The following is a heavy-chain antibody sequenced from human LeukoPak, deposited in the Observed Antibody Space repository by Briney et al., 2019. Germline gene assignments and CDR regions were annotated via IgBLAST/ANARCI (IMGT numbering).Heavy chain of an antibody. Sequence: GASVKVSCKASGYTFTGYYIHWVRQAPGQGLEWMGRINPSSGGTNYAQNFQGRVTMTRDTSISTAYMELSRLRSDDTAVYYCARDQDCSGGSCYEYFQHWGQGTPVTVSS. D-gene: IGHD2-15*01. CDR3: ARDQDCSGGSCYEYFQH. CDR2: INPSSGGT. V-gene: IGHV1-2*06. CDR1: GYTFTGYY. J-gene: IGHJ1*01.